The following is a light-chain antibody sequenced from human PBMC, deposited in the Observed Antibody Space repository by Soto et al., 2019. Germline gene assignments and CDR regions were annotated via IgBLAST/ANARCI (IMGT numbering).Light chain of an antibody. J-gene: IGKJ5*01. V-gene: IGKV3-15*01. CDR2: GAS. CDR3: QQYTNWPVIT. Sequence: EIVMTQSPATLSVSPGERATLSCRASQTVSSNLVWYQQKPGQAPRLLIYGASTRATGIPARFSGSGSGTEFTLTISSLQSEDFAVYYCQQYTNWPVITFGQGTRLDIK. CDR1: QTVSSN.